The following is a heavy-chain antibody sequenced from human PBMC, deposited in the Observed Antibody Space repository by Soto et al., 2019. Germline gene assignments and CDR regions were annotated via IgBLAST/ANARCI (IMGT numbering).Heavy chain of an antibody. Sequence: QVQLQESGPGLVKPSETLSLTCTVSGGSVSSGSYYWSWIRQPPGKGLEWIGYIYYSGSTSYNPYLKSRVTISLDTSKNQFSLKLSSVTAADTAVYYCARAGLGDGSDYWGQGTLVTVSS. D-gene: IGHD1-26*01. J-gene: IGHJ4*02. CDR1: GGSVSSGSYY. V-gene: IGHV4-61*01. CDR3: ARAGLGDGSDY. CDR2: IYYSGST.